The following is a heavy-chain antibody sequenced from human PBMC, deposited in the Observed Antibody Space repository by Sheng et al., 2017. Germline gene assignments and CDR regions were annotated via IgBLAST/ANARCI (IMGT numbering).Heavy chain of an antibody. CDR2: INHSGST. Sequence: QVQLQQWGAGLLKPSETLSLTCAVYGGSFSGYYWSWIRQPPGKGLEWIGEINHSGSTNYNPSLKSRVTISVDTSKNQFSLKLSSVTAADTAVYYCASRGYCSSTSCHRGRNDYWGQGTLVTVSS. V-gene: IGHV4-34*01. D-gene: IGHD2-2*01. CDR3: ASRGYCSSTSCHRGRNDY. CDR1: GGSFSGYY. J-gene: IGHJ4*02.